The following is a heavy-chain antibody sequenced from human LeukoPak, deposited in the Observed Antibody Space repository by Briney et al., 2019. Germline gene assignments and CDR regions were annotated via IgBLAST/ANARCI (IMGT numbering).Heavy chain of an antibody. CDR2: INSDGSNT. Sequence: GGSLRLSCAASGFSVSTNWMHWVRQAPGKGLVWVSRINSDGSNTNYADSVRGRFTISRDNAKNTVYLQMNSLRAEDTAVYYCARGSGNYGDFDYWGQGTLVTVSS. CDR3: ARGSGNYGDFDY. CDR1: GFSVSTNW. J-gene: IGHJ4*02. D-gene: IGHD1-26*01. V-gene: IGHV3-74*01.